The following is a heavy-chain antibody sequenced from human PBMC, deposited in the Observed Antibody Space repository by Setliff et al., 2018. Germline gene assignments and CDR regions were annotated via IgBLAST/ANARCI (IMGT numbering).Heavy chain of an antibody. J-gene: IGHJ4*02. Sequence: GGSLRLSCAASGFTFGFYAMAWVRQAPGKGLEWLALSYGGSSSFYANSVKGRFIISRDNSKSTLFLQMGSLRAEDMSVYYCARGGTYSSGPLDYWGQGILVTVSS. D-gene: IGHD3-22*01. CDR2: SYGGSSS. CDR1: GFTFGFYA. CDR3: ARGGTYSSGPLDY. V-gene: IGHV3-30*15.